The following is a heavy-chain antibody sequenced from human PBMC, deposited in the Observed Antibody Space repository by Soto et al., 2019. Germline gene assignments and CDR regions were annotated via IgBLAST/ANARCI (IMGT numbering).Heavy chain of an antibody. CDR2: IYYSGST. Sequence: SETLSLTCTDSGGSIRSGSHYWSWIRQHPGKGLEWIGYIYYSGSTYYNPSLKSRITISISTSKNQFSLKLTSVTAADTAVYYCAREGGDGIDYWGQGTLVTVSS. D-gene: IGHD3-16*01. V-gene: IGHV4-31*03. CDR3: AREGGDGIDY. J-gene: IGHJ4*02. CDR1: GGSIRSGSHY.